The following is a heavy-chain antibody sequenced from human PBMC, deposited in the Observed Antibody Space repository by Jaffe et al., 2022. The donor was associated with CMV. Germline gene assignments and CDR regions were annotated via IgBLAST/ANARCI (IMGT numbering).Heavy chain of an antibody. J-gene: IGHJ4*02. Sequence: QVQLVQSGAEVKKPGASVKVSCKASGYKFTSYGITWVRQAPGQGLEWMGWISGYNGNTNYAQNLQGRVFLTTDTSTSTAYMELKSLRSDDTAMYYCARDRKYRNGWDDRDYWGQGTLVTVSS. CDR1: GYKFTSYG. V-gene: IGHV1-18*01. D-gene: IGHD6-19*01. CDR3: ARDRKYRNGWDDRDY. CDR2: ISGYNGNT.